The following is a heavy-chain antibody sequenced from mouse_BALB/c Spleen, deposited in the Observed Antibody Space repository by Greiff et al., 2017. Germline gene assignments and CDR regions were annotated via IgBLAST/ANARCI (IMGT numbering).Heavy chain of an antibody. Sequence: EVQVVESGGGLVQPGGSLKLSCAASGFTFSSYTMSWVRQTPEKRLEWVAYISNGGGSTYYPDTVKGRFTISRDNAKNTLYLQMSSLKSEDTAMYYCARHGDPRPYYYAMDYWGQGTSVTVSS. J-gene: IGHJ4*01. CDR1: GFTFSSYT. V-gene: IGHV5-12-2*01. CDR2: ISNGGGST. CDR3: ARHGDPRPYYYAMDY.